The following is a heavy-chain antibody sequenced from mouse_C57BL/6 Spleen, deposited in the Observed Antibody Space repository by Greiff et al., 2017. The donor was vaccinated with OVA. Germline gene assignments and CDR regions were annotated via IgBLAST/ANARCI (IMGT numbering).Heavy chain of an antibody. CDR3: ARSRVVALDY. D-gene: IGHD1-1*01. CDR2: IDPSDSYT. J-gene: IGHJ2*01. CDR1: GYTFTSYW. Sequence: QVQLQQPGAELVMPGASVKLSCKASGYTFTSYWMHWVKQRPGQGLEWIGEIDPSDSYTNYNQKFKGKSTLTVDKSSSTAYMQLSSLTSEDSAVYYCARSRVVALDYWGQGTTLTVSS. V-gene: IGHV1-69*01.